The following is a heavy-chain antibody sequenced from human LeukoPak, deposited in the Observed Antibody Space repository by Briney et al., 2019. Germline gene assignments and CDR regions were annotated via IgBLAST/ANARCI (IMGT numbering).Heavy chain of an antibody. V-gene: IGHV3-23*01. Sequence: GGSLRLSCAASGFTFSSYAMSWVRQAPGKGLEWVTGLSGSGGSIYYADSVKGRFTISRDNSKNTVYLQMNSLRGEDTAVYYCAKGCGDSVFSWFDPWGQGTLVTVSS. J-gene: IGHJ5*02. CDR1: GFTFSSYA. CDR3: AKGCGDSVFSWFDP. D-gene: IGHD4-17*01. CDR2: LSGSGGSI.